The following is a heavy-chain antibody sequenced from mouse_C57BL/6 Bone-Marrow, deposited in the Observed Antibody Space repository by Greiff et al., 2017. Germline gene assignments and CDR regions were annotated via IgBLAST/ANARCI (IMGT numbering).Heavy chain of an antibody. D-gene: IGHD2-3*01. CDR2: IHPNSGST. J-gene: IGHJ3*01. CDR3: ARDGWLLPWFAY. V-gene: IGHV1-64*01. CDR1: GYTFTSYW. Sequence: VQLQQPGAELVKPGASVKLSCKASGYTFTSYWLHWVKQRPGQGLEWIGMIHPNSGSTNYNEKFKSKATLTVDKSSSTAYMQLSSLTSEDSAVXYCARDGWLLPWFAYWGQGTLVTVSA.